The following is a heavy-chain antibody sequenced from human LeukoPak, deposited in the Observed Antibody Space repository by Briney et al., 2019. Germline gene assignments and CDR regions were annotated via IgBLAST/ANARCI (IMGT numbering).Heavy chain of an antibody. J-gene: IGHJ3*02. CDR1: GGSISSYF. V-gene: IGHV4-59*08. Sequence: SETLSLTCTVSGGSISSYFWSWIRQPPGKGLEWIGFIYYSGTTNYNPSLKSRVTISVDTSKKQFSLKLSSVTAADTAVYYCARRPNDGSGAFDIWGQGTMVTVSS. D-gene: IGHD2-8*01. CDR2: IYYSGTT. CDR3: ARRPNDGSGAFDI.